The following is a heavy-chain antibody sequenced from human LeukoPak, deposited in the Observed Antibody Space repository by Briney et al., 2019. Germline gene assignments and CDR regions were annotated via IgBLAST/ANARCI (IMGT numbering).Heavy chain of an antibody. Sequence: SQTLSLTCAISGYSVSTNSVAWNWSRRSPSRGLLGLGRTSYRSEWYNDYAVSVKSRITITPETSKNQFSLQLNSVTPEDTAVYYCARGLRRVRGVFRVLQYYYYMDVWGKGTTVTIYS. V-gene: IGHV6-1*01. J-gene: IGHJ6*03. CDR2: TSYRSEWYN. D-gene: IGHD3-10*01. CDR3: ARGLRRVRGVFRVLQYYYYMDV. CDR1: GYSVSTNSVA.